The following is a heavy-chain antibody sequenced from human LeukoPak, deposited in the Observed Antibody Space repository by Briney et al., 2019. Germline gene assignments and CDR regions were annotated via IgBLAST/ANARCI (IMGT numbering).Heavy chain of an antibody. V-gene: IGHV1-2*02. CDR3: APHGGSSQAVGFDY. J-gene: IGHJ4*02. CDR2: INPNSGGT. D-gene: IGHD1-26*01. CDR1: GYTLTELS. Sequence: RASVKVSCKVSGYTLTELSMHWVRQAPGQGLEWMGWINPNSGGTNYAQKFQGRVTMTRDTSISTAYMELSRLRSDDTAVYYCAPHGGSSQAVGFDYWGQGTLVTVSS.